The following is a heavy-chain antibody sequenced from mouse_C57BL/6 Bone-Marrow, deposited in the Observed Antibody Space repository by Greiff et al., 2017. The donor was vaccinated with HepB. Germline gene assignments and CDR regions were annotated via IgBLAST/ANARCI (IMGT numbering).Heavy chain of an antibody. CDR2: IDPETGGT. Sequence: QVQLQQSGAELVRPGASVTLSCKASGYTFTDYEMHWVKQTPVHGLEWIGAIDPETGGTAYNQKFKGKAILTADKSSSTAYMELRSLTSEDSAVDYYTRGVGRGFAYWGQGTLVTVSA. V-gene: IGHV1-15*01. D-gene: IGHD3-1*01. CDR1: GYTFTDYE. J-gene: IGHJ3*01. CDR3: TRGVGRGFAY.